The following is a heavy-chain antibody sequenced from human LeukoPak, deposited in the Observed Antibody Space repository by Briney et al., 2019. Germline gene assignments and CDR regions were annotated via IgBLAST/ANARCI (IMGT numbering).Heavy chain of an antibody. CDR1: GFTFSSYW. V-gene: IGHV3-7*01. CDR2: IKQDGSEK. J-gene: IGHJ6*02. D-gene: IGHD3-10*01. Sequence: GGSLRLSCAASGFTFSSYWMSWVRRAPGKGLEWVANIKQDGSEKYYVDSVKGRFTISRDNAKNSLYLQMNSLRAEDTAVYYCAAVGVNYYGSGSYYNRAYYYGMDVWGQGTTVTVSS. CDR3: AAVGVNYYGSGSYYNRAYYYGMDV.